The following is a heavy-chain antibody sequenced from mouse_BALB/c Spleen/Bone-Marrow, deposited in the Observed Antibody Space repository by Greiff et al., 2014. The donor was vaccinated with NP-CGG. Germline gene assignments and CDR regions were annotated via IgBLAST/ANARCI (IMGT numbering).Heavy chain of an antibody. CDR1: GEKGKRER. V-gene: IGHV1-4*01. Sequence: LKESGAEQEKGGEGGKRRRKEEGEKGKRERRKGGKKRKGKGREGRGYINPSTGYTEYNQKFKDKATLTADKSSSTAYMQLSSLTSEDSAVYYCARSRTGTYFDYWGQGTTLTVSS. CDR2: INPSTGYT. D-gene: IGHD4-1*01. J-gene: IGHJ2*01. CDR3: ARSRTGTYFDY.